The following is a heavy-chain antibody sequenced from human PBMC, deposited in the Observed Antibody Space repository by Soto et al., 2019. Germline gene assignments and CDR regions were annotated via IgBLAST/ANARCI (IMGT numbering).Heavy chain of an antibody. V-gene: IGHV4-4*07. J-gene: IGHJ5*02. CDR1: GGSINSYS. D-gene: IGHD3-22*01. Sequence: SETLSLTCTVSGGSINSYSWSWIRQPAGKGLEWVGQFYASGTTKYNPALKSRVTMSLDTSKNQFSLRLNSVTAADTAVYYCARVGPWVPYYYDSSPYTFENWFDPWGQGTLVTVSS. CDR2: FYASGTT. CDR3: ARVGPWVPYYYDSSPYTFENWFDP.